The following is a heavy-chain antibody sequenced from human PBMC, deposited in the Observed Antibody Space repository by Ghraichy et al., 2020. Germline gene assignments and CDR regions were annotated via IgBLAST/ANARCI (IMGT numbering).Heavy chain of an antibody. CDR3: AKDWSMTTVTDPNWFDP. Sequence: GGSLRLSCAASGFTFSSYAMSWVRQAPGKGLEWVSAISGSGGSTYYVDSVKGRFTISRDNSKNTLYLQMNSLRAEDTAVYYCAKDWSMTTVTDPNWFDPWGQGTLVTVSS. V-gene: IGHV3-23*01. J-gene: IGHJ5*02. D-gene: IGHD4-17*01. CDR2: ISGSGGST. CDR1: GFTFSSYA.